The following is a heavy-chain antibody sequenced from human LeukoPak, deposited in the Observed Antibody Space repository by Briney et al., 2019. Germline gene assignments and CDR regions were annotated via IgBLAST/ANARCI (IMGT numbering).Heavy chain of an antibody. CDR3: ARDRTVVTLAYYFDY. J-gene: IGHJ4*02. CDR2: IIPIFGTA. D-gene: IGHD4-23*01. V-gene: IGHV1-69*13. Sequence: ASVKVSCKASGGTFSSYAISWVRQAPGQGLEWMGGIIPIFGTANYAQKFQGRVTITADESTSTAYMELSSLRSEDTAVYYCARDRTVVTLAYYFDYWGQGTLVTVSS. CDR1: GGTFSSYA.